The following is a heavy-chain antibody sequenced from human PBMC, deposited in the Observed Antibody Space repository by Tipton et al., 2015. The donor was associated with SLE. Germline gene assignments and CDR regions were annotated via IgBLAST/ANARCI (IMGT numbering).Heavy chain of an antibody. CDR3: ARRKSEGELFSKRGWFEP. V-gene: IGHV4-59*11. CDR2: IYYSGGT. Sequence: TLSLTCTVSGGSISDHSWSWIRQPPGKGLEWIGEIYYSGGTKYNPSLKSRVTTSVDTSKNQFSLKLKSVTAADTAVYYCARRKSEGELFSKRGWFEPWGQGSLLPAPS. D-gene: IGHD2/OR15-2a*01. J-gene: IGHJ5*02. CDR1: GGSISDHS.